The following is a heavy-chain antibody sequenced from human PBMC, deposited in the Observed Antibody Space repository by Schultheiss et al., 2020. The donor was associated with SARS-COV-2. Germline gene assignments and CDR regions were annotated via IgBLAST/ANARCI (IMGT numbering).Heavy chain of an antibody. CDR1: GFTFSSYS. D-gene: IGHD3-22*01. CDR2: ISSSSSYI. V-gene: IGHV3-21*01. CDR3: ARASRDYDSSGSTVDWFDP. Sequence: GGSLRLSCAASGFTFSSYSMNWVRQAPGKGLEWVSSISSSSSYIYYADSVKGRFTISRDNAKNSLYLQMNSLRAEDTAVYYCARASRDYDSSGSTVDWFDPWGQGTLVTVSS. J-gene: IGHJ5*02.